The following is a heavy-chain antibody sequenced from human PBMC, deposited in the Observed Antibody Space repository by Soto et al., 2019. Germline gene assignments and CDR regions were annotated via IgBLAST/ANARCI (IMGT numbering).Heavy chain of an antibody. Sequence: QVQLVESGGGVVQPGRSLRLSCAASGFPFTTYGMHWVREGPGKGLEWEAVISYDGSNKYYADSVKGRFTISRDNSKNTLYLQMNSLRPEDTALYYCVGGQYYFDYRGQGTLVTVSS. V-gene: IGHV3-30*03. CDR1: GFPFTTYG. CDR3: VGGQYYFDY. D-gene: IGHD3-10*01. CDR2: ISYDGSNK. J-gene: IGHJ4*02.